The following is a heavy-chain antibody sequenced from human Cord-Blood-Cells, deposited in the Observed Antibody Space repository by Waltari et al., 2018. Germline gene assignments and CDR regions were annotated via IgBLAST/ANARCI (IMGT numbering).Heavy chain of an antibody. Sequence: QLQLQESGPGLVKPSETLSLTCTVSGGSISSSSYYWGWIRQPPGKGLEWIGRIYYSGSSYYHPSLRSRVNRSVDTSKTQFPLTLSSVTAADTAVYYCARLPYGGYVNDYYGMYVWGQGTTVTVSS. CDR2: IYYSGSS. J-gene: IGHJ6*02. D-gene: IGHD5-12*01. CDR1: GGSISSSSYY. CDR3: ARLPYGGYVNDYYGMYV. V-gene: IGHV4-39*01.